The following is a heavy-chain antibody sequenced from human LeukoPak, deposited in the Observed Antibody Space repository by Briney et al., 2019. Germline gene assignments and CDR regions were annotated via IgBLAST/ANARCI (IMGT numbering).Heavy chain of an antibody. D-gene: IGHD2-2*01. Sequence: PGGSLRLSCAASGFTFSNAWMSWVRKAPGKGLEWVGRIKSITDGGTTDYAAPVKGRFTISRDDSKTTLYLRMNSLKTEDTAVYYCTTDIVVVPGGMRGYWGQGTLVTVSS. V-gene: IGHV3-15*01. CDR1: GFTFSNAW. CDR3: TTDIVVVPGGMRGY. J-gene: IGHJ4*02. CDR2: IKSITDGGTT.